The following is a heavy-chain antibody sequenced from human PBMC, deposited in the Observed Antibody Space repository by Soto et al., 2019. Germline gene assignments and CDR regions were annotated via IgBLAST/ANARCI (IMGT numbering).Heavy chain of an antibody. CDR2: INPNSGNT. D-gene: IGHD2-15*01. CDR1: GYTFTSYD. J-gene: IGHJ6*02. Sequence: QVQLVQSGAEVKKPGASVKVSCKTSGYTFTSYDINWVRQATGQGLEWMGWINPNSGNTGSAQKFQGRVTMTRNTSIRTAYMELSSLRSEDTAVYYCAREPATNYYYYGMDVWGQGTTVTVSS. V-gene: IGHV1-8*01. CDR3: AREPATNYYYYGMDV.